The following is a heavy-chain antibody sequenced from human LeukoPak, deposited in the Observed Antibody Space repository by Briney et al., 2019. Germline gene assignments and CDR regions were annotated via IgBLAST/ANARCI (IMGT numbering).Heavy chain of an antibody. D-gene: IGHD3-22*01. CDR1: GFTFSSYA. V-gene: IGHV3-23*01. Sequence: GGSLRLSCAASGFTFSSYAMSWVRQAPGKGLEWVSTISGSGGSTYYADSVKGRFTISRDNSKNTLYLQMNSLRAEDTAVYYCAKAYYDSTGYYGYWGQGTLVTVSP. J-gene: IGHJ4*02. CDR3: AKAYYDSTGYYGY. CDR2: ISGSGGST.